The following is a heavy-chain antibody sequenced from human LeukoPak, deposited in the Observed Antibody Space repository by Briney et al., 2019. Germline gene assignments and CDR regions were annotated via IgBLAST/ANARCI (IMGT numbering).Heavy chain of an antibody. V-gene: IGHV3-30*02. J-gene: IGHJ4*02. D-gene: IGHD3-10*01. CDR2: IRYDGSNE. CDR3: AKDDAWLRFGE. Sequence: GGSLRLSCAASGFTFSSYGMHWVRQAPGKGLEWVSFIRYDGSNEYYADSVRGRFTISRDNSKNTLYLEVISLTAEDTAVYCAKDDAWLRFGEWSQGTLVTVSS. CDR1: GFTFSSYG.